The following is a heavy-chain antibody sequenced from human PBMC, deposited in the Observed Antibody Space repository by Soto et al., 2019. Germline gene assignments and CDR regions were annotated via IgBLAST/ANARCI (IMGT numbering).Heavy chain of an antibody. CDR2: INHMGST. CDR1: GGSFSGYY. J-gene: IGHJ4*02. CDR3: AGGGAYYFDY. V-gene: IGHV4-34*01. Sequence: QVQLQQWGAGLLKPSETLSLTGAVYGGSFSGYYWSWIRQPPGKGLEWIGEINHMGSTNYNPSLKSRVTMSVDASKNQFSLKLSSVTAADTAVYYGAGGGAYYFDYWGQGTLVTVSS.